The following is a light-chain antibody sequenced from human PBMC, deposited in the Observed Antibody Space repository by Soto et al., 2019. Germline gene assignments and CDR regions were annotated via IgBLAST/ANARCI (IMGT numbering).Light chain of an antibody. CDR1: QSLANSF. Sequence: IVLTQSPGTLSLSPVERATLSCRASQSLANSFIAWYQQKPGQAPRLLIYDTSSRASGIPDRFSGSGSGTDFTLTISRLETEDFAVFYCQQYGTSEIIFGQGTRLEIK. CDR3: QQYGTSEII. V-gene: IGKV3-20*01. CDR2: DTS. J-gene: IGKJ5*01.